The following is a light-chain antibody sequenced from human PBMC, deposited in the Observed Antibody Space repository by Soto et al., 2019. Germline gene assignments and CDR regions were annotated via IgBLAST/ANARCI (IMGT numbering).Light chain of an antibody. CDR3: KKSSKWPRT. CDR2: GAS. V-gene: IGKV3-15*01. CDR1: QSISSS. Sequence: EIVRTQSHATLSVSPGERFTLSRRASQSISSSLAWYQQRPGQPNRLLIYGASTRAAGIPPRFTGSGSGTECTLTISSLQSEDFAVYDGKKSSKWPRTVGKGYKVAIK. J-gene: IGKJ1*01.